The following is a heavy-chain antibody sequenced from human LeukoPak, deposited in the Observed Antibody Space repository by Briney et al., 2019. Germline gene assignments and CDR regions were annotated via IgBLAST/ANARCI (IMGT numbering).Heavy chain of an antibody. CDR1: GFTFSIYW. D-gene: IGHD6-6*01. Sequence: GGSLRLSCEGSGFTFSIYWMRWVRQAPGKGMEWVANIKEDGSEKYYVDSVKGRFAISKDNAKNSLYLQMNSLRAEDTAVYYCTRDEYWGQGTLVTVSS. J-gene: IGHJ4*02. CDR2: IKEDGSEK. V-gene: IGHV3-7*01. CDR3: TRDEY.